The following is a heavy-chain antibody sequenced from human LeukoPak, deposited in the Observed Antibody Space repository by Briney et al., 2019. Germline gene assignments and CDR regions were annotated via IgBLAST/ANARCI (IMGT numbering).Heavy chain of an antibody. D-gene: IGHD4-23*01. CDR1: GFTFSSYS. Sequence: GGSLRLSCAASGFTFSSYSMNWVRQAPGKGREWVSYISSSSSTIYYADSVKGRFTISRDNAKNSLYLQMNSLRAEDTAVYYCARLRATTVVGDFDYWGQGTLVTVSS. CDR3: ARLRATTVVGDFDY. V-gene: IGHV3-48*04. CDR2: ISSSSSTI. J-gene: IGHJ4*02.